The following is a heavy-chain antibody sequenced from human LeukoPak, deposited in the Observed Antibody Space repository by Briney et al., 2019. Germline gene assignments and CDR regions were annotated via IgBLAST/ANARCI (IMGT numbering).Heavy chain of an antibody. CDR1: GYSISSGYY. J-gene: IGHJ4*02. V-gene: IGHV4-38-2*02. CDR3: ARSLGPLDY. CDR2: IYHSGST. Sequence: SETLSLTCTVSGYSISSGYYWGWIRQPPGKGLEWIGSIYHSGSTYYNPSLKSRVTISVDTSKNQFSLKLSSVTAADTAVYYCARSLGPLDYWGQGTLVTVSS.